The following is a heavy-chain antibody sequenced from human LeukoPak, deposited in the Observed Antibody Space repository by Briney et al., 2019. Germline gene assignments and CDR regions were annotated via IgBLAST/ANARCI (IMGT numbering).Heavy chain of an antibody. V-gene: IGHV1-8*02. CDR1: GYTFTSYD. D-gene: IGHD5-18*01. Sequence: ASVKVSCKASGYTFTSYDINWVRQATGQGLEWMGWMNPNSGNTGYAQKFQGSVTLTRNTSITTAYMELSTLTSEDTAIYYCARGGYSYGYGNWFDPWGQGTLVTVSS. J-gene: IGHJ5*02. CDR3: ARGGYSYGYGNWFDP. CDR2: MNPNSGNT.